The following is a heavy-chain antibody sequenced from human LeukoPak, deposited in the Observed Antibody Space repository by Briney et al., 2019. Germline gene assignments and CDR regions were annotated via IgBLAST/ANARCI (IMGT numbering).Heavy chain of an antibody. V-gene: IGHV1-18*01. D-gene: IGHD3-3*01. CDR1: GYTFTSYG. CDR2: ISAYNGNT. CDR3: ARDFSITIFGVVIRYMDV. J-gene: IGHJ6*03. Sequence: ASVKVSCEASGYTFTSYGISWVRQAPGQGLEWMGWISAYNGNTNYAQKLQGRVTMTTDTSTSTAYMELRSLRSDDTAVYYCARDFSITIFGVVIRYMDVWGKGTTVTVSS.